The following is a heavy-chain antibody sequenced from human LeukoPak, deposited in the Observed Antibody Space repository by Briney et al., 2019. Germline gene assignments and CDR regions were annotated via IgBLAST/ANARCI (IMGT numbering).Heavy chain of an antibody. CDR2: ISGSGGNT. J-gene: IGHJ4*02. Sequence: GGSLRLSCAASGFAFSNNAMSWVRQAPGKGLEWVSAISGSGGNTYYADSVKGRFTISRDNSKNTLFLQMNSLRAEDTAVYYCAREGTGVVIEWGQGTLVTVSS. V-gene: IGHV3-23*01. CDR3: AREGTGVVIE. CDR1: GFAFSNNA. D-gene: IGHD3-3*01.